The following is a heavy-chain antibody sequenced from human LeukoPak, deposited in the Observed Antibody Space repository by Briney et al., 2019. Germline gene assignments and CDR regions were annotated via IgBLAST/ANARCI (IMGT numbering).Heavy chain of an antibody. CDR1: GFTFSSYD. J-gene: IGHJ2*01. Sequence: GGSLRLSCAASGFTFSSYDMHWVRQVTGKGLEWVSAIGFAGDTYYPGSVKGRFTISRKNAKNSLYLQMNSLRAGDTAVYYCARVGTLDPGYWYFDLWGRGTQVTVSS. CDR2: IGFAGDT. V-gene: IGHV3-13*01. D-gene: IGHD1-1*01. CDR3: ARVGTLDPGYWYFDL.